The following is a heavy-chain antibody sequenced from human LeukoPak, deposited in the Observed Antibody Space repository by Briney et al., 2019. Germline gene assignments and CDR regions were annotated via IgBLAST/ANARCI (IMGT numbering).Heavy chain of an antibody. CDR3: ARVKFYDSSGYYRAFDP. D-gene: IGHD3-22*01. Sequence: GASVKVSCKASGYTFTGYYMHWVRQAPGQGLEWMGWINPNSGGTNYAQKFQGRVTMTRDTSISTAYMDLSSLRSDDTAVYYCARVKFYDSSGYYRAFDPWGQGTLVTVSS. CDR2: INPNSGGT. CDR1: GYTFTGYY. J-gene: IGHJ5*02. V-gene: IGHV1-2*02.